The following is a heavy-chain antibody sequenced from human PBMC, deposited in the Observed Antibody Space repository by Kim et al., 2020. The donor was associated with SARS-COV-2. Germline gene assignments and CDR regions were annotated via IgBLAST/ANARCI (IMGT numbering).Heavy chain of an antibody. D-gene: IGHD4-17*01. CDR3: ATGFDYGDPTSGVVDY. V-gene: IGHV7-4-1*02. CDR1: GYTFTSYA. CDR2: INTNTGNP. J-gene: IGHJ4*02. Sequence: ASVKVSCKASGYTFTSYAMNWVRQAPGQGLEWMGWINTNTGNPTYAQGFTGRFVFSLDTSVSTAYLQISSLKAEDTAVYYCATGFDYGDPTSGVVDYWGQGTLVTVSS.